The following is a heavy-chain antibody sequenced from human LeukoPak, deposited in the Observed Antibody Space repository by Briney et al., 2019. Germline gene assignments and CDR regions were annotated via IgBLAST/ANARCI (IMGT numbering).Heavy chain of an antibody. CDR1: GYTFTGYY. V-gene: IGHV1-2*02. CDR2: INPNSGGT. D-gene: IGHD4-17*01. CDR3: AREDYGYYSVYCQH. J-gene: IGHJ1*01. Sequence: ASVKFRCTASGYTFTGYYLHWDRHAPGQGLEWMGWINPNSGGTNYAQKFQVRVTMTRDTSISTAYMELSRLRSDDTAVYYCAREDYGYYSVYCQHWGQGTLVTVSS.